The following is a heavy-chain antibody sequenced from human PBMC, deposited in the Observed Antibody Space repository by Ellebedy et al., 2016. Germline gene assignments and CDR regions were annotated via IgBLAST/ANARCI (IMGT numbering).Heavy chain of an antibody. J-gene: IGHJ4*02. D-gene: IGHD2-21*02. Sequence: GESLKISCEASGFTLSTYAMDWIRQAPGKGLEWVASILKDGSNAYYADSVKGRFTISRDNFKSTLYLKMDNLRVEDTAVYYCARDWFENFGSIVLVTSPDYWGPGTLVTVSP. CDR1: GFTLSTYA. V-gene: IGHV3-30*04. CDR3: ARDWFENFGSIVLVTSPDY. CDR2: ILKDGSNA.